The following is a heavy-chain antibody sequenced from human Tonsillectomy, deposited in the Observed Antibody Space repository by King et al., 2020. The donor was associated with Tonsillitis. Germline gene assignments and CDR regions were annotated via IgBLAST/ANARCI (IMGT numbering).Heavy chain of an antibody. CDR1: GFTFSNYG. Sequence: VQLVESGGDVVQPGGSLRLSCAASGFTFSNYGMHWVRQAPGKGLEWVTYIRYDETKKYYADSVKGRFTISRDNSKNTLYLQMNSLRAEDTAVYYCAKVVGLWFGALPYGMDVWGQGTTVTVSS. CDR2: IRYDETKK. V-gene: IGHV3-30*02. CDR3: AKVVGLWFGALPYGMDV. J-gene: IGHJ6*02. D-gene: IGHD3-10*01.